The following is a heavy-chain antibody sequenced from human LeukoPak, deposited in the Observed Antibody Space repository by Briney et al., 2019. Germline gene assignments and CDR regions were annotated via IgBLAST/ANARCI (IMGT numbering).Heavy chain of an antibody. Sequence: PGGSLRLSCAASGFTFSDYAMHWVRQAPGKGPEWVAVISSGGTPQYYGDSVKGRFTVSRDSSKNTLYLQMNSLRAEDTAVYYCARGHNWNYRDYFDYWGQGTLVTVSS. J-gene: IGHJ4*02. CDR2: ISSGGTPQ. CDR3: ARGHNWNYRDYFDY. V-gene: IGHV3-30*03. D-gene: IGHD1-1*01. CDR1: GFTFSDYA.